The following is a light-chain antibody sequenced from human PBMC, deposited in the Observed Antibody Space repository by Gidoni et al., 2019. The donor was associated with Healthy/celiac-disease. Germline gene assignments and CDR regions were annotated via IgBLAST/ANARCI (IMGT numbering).Light chain of an antibody. CDR1: SLRNYY. Sequence: SSELTQDPAVSVALGQTVRIKCQGDSLRNYYASWYQQKPGQAPVLVIYGKNNRPSGIPDRVSGSNSGNTASLTITGAQAEDEADYYCNSRDTSGNPVIFGGGTKLTVL. CDR3: NSRDTSGNPVI. V-gene: IGLV3-19*01. CDR2: GKN. J-gene: IGLJ2*01.